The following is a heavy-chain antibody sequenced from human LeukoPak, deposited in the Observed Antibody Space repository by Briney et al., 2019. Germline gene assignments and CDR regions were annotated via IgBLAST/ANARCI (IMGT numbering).Heavy chain of an antibody. J-gene: IGHJ4*02. CDR3: AKGASGSYLGDY. Sequence: GGSLRLSCAASGFTFSSYWMHWVRQAPGKGLVWVSRINTDGSSTSYADSVKGRFTISRDNAKNTLYLQMNSLRAEDTAVYYCAKGASGSYLGDYWGQGTLVIVSS. V-gene: IGHV3-74*01. CDR1: GFTFSSYW. CDR2: INTDGSST. D-gene: IGHD1-26*01.